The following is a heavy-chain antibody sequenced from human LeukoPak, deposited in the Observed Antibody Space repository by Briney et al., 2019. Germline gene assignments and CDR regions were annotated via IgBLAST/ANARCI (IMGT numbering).Heavy chain of an antibody. J-gene: IGHJ4*02. D-gene: IGHD3-9*01. Sequence: ASVKVSCKPSGSTFTGAYMHWVRQAPGQGLEGMVWINPNSWETKCAQKFQGRVTMTRDTSISTVYMDLGGLRSDDTAVYYCARVLFNSGYDYWGQGSLVTVSS. CDR2: INPNSWET. CDR1: GSTFTGAY. CDR3: ARVLFNSGYDY. V-gene: IGHV1-2*02.